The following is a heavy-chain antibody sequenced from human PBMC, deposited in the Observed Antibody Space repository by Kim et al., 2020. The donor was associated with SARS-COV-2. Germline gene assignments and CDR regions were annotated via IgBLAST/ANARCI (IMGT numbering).Heavy chain of an antibody. D-gene: IGHD3-16*01. CDR2: INPNSGGT. V-gene: IGHV1-2*02. CDR1: GYTFTGYY. CDR3: ARVSSEGGIAY. Sequence: ASVKVSCKASGYTFTGYYMHWVRQAPGQGLEWMGWINPNSGGTNYAQKFQGRVTMTRDTYISTAYMELSRLRAGDTAVDYCARVSSEGGIAYWGQGTLVTVSS. J-gene: IGHJ4*02.